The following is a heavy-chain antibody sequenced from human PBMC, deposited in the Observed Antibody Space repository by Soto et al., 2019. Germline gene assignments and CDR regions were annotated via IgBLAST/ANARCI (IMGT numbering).Heavy chain of an antibody. J-gene: IGHJ6*02. CDR2: INAGNGNT. Sequence: ASVKVSCKASGYTFTSYAMHWVRQAPGQRLEWMGWINAGNGNTKYSQKFQGRVTITRDTSASTAYMELSSLRSEDTAVYYCARGVIAAAGSYYYYYGMDVWGQGTTVTVSS. CDR1: GYTFTSYA. V-gene: IGHV1-3*01. CDR3: ARGVIAAAGSYYYYYGMDV. D-gene: IGHD6-13*01.